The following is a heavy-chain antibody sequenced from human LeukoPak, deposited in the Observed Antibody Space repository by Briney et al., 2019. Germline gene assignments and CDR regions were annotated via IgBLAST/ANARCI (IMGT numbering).Heavy chain of an antibody. CDR1: GYTFTGCY. CDR2: INPNSGGT. Sequence: ASVKVSCKASGYTFTGCYMHWVRQAPGQGLEWMGWINPNSGGTNYAQKFQGRVTMTRDTSISTAYMELSRLRSDDTAVYYCARVSRRAVAATPLQYWGQGTLVTVSS. CDR3: ARVSRRAVAATPLQY. V-gene: IGHV1-2*02. D-gene: IGHD6-19*01. J-gene: IGHJ4*02.